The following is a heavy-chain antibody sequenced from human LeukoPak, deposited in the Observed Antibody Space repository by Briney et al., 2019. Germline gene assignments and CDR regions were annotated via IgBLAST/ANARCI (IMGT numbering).Heavy chain of an antibody. CDR3: AKGLHSSSWNDAFDI. CDR1: GFTFSSYW. CDR2: IRYDGSNK. V-gene: IGHV3-30*02. D-gene: IGHD6-13*01. J-gene: IGHJ3*02. Sequence: GGSLRLSCAASGFTFSSYWMSWVRQAPGKGLEWVAFIRYDGSNKYYADSVKGRFTISRDNSENTLYMQMNSLRVEDTAVYYCAKGLHSSSWNDAFDIWGQGTTVTVSS.